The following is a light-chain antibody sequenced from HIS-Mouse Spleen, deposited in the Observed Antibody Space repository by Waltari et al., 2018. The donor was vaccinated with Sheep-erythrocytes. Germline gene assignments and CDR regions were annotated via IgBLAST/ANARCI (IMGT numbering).Light chain of an antibody. Sequence: SYELTQPPSVSVSPGQTASITCSGAQLRHISACWYQQKPGQSPVLVIYQDSKRPSGIPERFSGSNSGNTATLTISGTQAMDEADYYCQAWDSSTWVFGGGTKLTVL. CDR3: QAWDSSTWV. V-gene: IGLV3-1*01. J-gene: IGLJ3*02. CDR2: QDS. CDR1: QLRHIS.